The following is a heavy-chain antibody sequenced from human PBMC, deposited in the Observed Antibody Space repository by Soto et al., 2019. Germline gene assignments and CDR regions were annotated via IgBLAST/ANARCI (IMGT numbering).Heavy chain of an antibody. CDR1: GFTFSSYS. Sequence: EVQLVESGGGLVKPGGSLRLSCAASGFTFSSYSMNWVRQAPGKGLEWVSSISSSSSYIYYADSVKGRFTISRDNAKNSRYLKMTSLRTEDTAVYYCARDAYIGYVEHRAKSCRDTSRHPAETYYYGMDVWGQGTTVTVSS. CDR3: ARDAYIGYVEHRAKSCRDTSRHPAETYYYGMDV. V-gene: IGHV3-21*01. CDR2: ISSSSSYI. J-gene: IGHJ6*02. D-gene: IGHD5-12*01.